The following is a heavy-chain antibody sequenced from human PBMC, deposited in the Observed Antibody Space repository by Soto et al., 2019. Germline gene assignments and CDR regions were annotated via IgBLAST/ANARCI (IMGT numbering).Heavy chain of an antibody. D-gene: IGHD4-17*01. Sequence: QPGGSLRLSCAASGFTFSSYGMHWVRQAPGKGLEWVAVISYDGSNKYYADSVKGRFSISRDISKNALYLQMDSLRAEDTAVYYCAKDMGRTVAPYFDYWGQGTLVTVSS. J-gene: IGHJ4*02. CDR3: AKDMGRTVAPYFDY. CDR2: ISYDGSNK. V-gene: IGHV3-30*18. CDR1: GFTFSSYG.